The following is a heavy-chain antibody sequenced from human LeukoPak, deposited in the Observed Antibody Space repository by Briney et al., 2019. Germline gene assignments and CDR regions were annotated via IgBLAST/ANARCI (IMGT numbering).Heavy chain of an antibody. CDR2: ISNISTYI. CDR1: GFTFSGYT. D-gene: IGHD3-10*01. J-gene: IGHJ4*02. Sequence: KPGGSLRLSCAASGFTFSGYTMTWVRQAPGKGLEWVSSISNISTYIYYADSVKGRFTISRDNVQNSLYLQMNSLRAEDTAVYYCARSYYYGSGSYSTPGFVGYWGQGTLVTVSS. V-gene: IGHV3-21*01. CDR3: ARSYYYGSGSYSTPGFVGY.